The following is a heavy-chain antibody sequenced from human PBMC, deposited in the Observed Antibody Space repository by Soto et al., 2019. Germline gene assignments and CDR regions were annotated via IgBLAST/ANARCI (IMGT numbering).Heavy chain of an antibody. CDR3: ARAKGYSSSSGYGMDV. D-gene: IGHD6-6*01. J-gene: IGHJ6*02. CDR1: GFTFSNYA. Sequence: QVQLVESGGGVVQPGRSLRLSCAASGFTFSNYALHWVRQAPGKGLEWVTLISYDGSNEYYADAVKGRFTISRDNSSNTLYLQMNSLRAEDTAVYYCARAKGYSSSSGYGMDVWGQGTTVTVSS. CDR2: ISYDGSNE. V-gene: IGHV3-30-3*01.